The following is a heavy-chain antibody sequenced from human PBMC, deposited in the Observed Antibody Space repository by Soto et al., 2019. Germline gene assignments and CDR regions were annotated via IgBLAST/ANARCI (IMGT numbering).Heavy chain of an antibody. CDR3: ARVQLVPGRYYYYYGMDV. Sequence: QVQLVRSGAEVKKPGSSVKVSCKASGGTFSSYAISWVRQAPGQGLEWMGGIIPIFGTANYAQKFQGRVTITADESTSTAYMELSSLRSEDTAVYYCARVQLVPGRYYYYYGMDVWGQGTTVTVSS. J-gene: IGHJ6*02. D-gene: IGHD6-6*01. CDR1: GGTFSSYA. CDR2: IIPIFGTA. V-gene: IGHV1-69*12.